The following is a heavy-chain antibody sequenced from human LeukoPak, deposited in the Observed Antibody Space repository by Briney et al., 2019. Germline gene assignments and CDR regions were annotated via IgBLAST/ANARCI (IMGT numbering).Heavy chain of an antibody. CDR2: NYYSGST. CDR3: ARMYSSRELDY. D-gene: IGHD4-11*01. CDR1: GDPMTYYS. V-gene: IGHV4-59*08. J-gene: IGHJ4*02. Sequence: SETLSLTCTVSGDPMTYYSCNWFRQAPGKGLEWIGYNYYSGSTKANPSLERRVSMSVDTSRNQFSLRLSSVTASDTAVYFCARMYSSRELDYWGQGILVTVSS.